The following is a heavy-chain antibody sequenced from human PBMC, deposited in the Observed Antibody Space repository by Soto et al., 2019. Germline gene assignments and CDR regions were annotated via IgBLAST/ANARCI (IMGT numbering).Heavy chain of an antibody. J-gene: IGHJ6*02. CDR3: ARDRGNFDFWSGSRYYGMDV. CDR1: GDSVSSNSAA. Sequence: SQTLSLTCAISGDSVSSNSAAWNWIRQSPSRGLEWLGRTYYRSKWYNDYAVSVKSRITINPDTSKNQFSLQLNSVTPEDTAVYYCARDRGNFDFWSGSRYYGMDVWGQGTTVTVS. D-gene: IGHD3-3*01. V-gene: IGHV6-1*01. CDR2: TYYRSKWYN.